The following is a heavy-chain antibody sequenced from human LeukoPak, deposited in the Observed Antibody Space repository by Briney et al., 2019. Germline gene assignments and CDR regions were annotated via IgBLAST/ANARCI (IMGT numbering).Heavy chain of an antibody. CDR1: GFTFSNYG. V-gene: IGHV3-23*01. Sequence: GGSLRLSRAASGFTFSNYGMSWVRQAPGKGLEWVSSISGSGGSTYYADSVKGRFTSSRDSSKDTLYLQMNSLRAEDTAVYFCAKMARHGAFGGYFDYWGQGTLVTVSS. CDR3: AKMARHGAFGGYFDY. J-gene: IGHJ4*02. CDR2: ISGSGGST. D-gene: IGHD3-10*01.